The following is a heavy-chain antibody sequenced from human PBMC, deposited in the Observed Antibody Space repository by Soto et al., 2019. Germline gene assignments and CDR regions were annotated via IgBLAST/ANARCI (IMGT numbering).Heavy chain of an antibody. Sequence: QVQLVESGGGLVKPGGSLRLSCSPSGFTFSDYYMSWIRQARGKGLEWVSYISSSGYTIHYADSVQGRFTISRDNAKNSLYLQMRSLRAEDTAVYYCAREIAVQDYYYYNMDLWGKGTTVTVSS. D-gene: IGHD6-19*01. CDR2: ISSSGYTI. CDR3: AREIAVQDYYYYNMDL. J-gene: IGHJ6*03. V-gene: IGHV3-11*01. CDR1: GFTFSDYY.